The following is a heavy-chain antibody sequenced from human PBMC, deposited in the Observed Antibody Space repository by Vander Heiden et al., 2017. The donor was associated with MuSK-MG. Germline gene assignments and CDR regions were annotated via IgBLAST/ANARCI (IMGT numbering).Heavy chain of an antibody. Sequence: VQLQESGPGLVKPSETLSLTCAVSGYSLSSGYYWGWIRQPPGKGLEWIGSIYSGSTYYNPSLKSRVTISVDTSKNQFSLKLSSVTAADTAVYYCVRQGSTGAVSYFDYWGQGTLVTVSS. J-gene: IGHJ4*02. CDR2: IYSGST. D-gene: IGHD2-2*01. CDR3: VRQGSTGAVSYFDY. CDR1: GYSLSSGYY. V-gene: IGHV4-38-2*01.